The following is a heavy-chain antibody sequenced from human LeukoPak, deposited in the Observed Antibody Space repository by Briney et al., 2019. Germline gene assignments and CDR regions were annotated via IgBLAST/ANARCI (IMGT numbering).Heavy chain of an antibody. D-gene: IGHD3-22*01. Sequence: SETLSLTCTVSGGSISSYYWGWIRQPPGKGLEWIGSIYYSGSTYYNPSLKSRVTISVDTSKNQFSLKLSSVTAADTAVYYCARLGDSSGYYWFDYWGQGTLVTVSS. CDR1: GGSISSYY. CDR3: ARLGDSSGYYWFDY. J-gene: IGHJ4*02. V-gene: IGHV4-39*01. CDR2: IYYSGST.